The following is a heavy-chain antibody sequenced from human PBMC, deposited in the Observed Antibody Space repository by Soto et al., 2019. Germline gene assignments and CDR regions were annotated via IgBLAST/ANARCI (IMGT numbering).Heavy chain of an antibody. J-gene: IGHJ4*02. CDR3: AKDRVVGATRARYFDY. V-gene: IGHV3-23*01. D-gene: IGHD1-26*01. Sequence: SLRLSCAASGFTFSSYAMSWVRQAPGKGLEWVSAISGSGGSTYYADSVKGRFTISRDNSKNTLYLQMNSLRAEDTAVYYCAKDRVVGATRARYFDYWGQGTLVTVSS. CDR2: ISGSGGST. CDR1: GFTFSSYA.